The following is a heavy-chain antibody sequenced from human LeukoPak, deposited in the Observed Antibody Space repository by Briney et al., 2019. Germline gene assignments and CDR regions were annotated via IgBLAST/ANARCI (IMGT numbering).Heavy chain of an antibody. CDR3: ARDQRRWLQLRRAGAFDI. CDR1: GYTFTSYY. J-gene: IGHJ3*02. D-gene: IGHD5-24*01. CDR2: INPSGGST. V-gene: IGHV1-46*01. Sequence: ASVKVSCKASGYTFTSYYMHWVRQAPGQGLEWMGIINPSGGSTSYAQKFQGRVTMTRDTSTSTVYMELGSLRSEDTAVYYCARDQRRWLQLRRAGAFDIWGQGTMVTVSS.